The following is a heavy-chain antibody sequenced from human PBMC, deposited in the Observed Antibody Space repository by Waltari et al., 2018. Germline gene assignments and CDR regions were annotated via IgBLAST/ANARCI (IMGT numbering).Heavy chain of an antibody. CDR1: HYSISNGYY. CDR2: IYHTGST. J-gene: IGHJ3*02. CDR3: AMGGHWSGGSCPNDAFDT. V-gene: IGHV4-38-2*02. Sequence: QVQLQESGPGLAKPSETLSLTCTVSHYSISNGYYWGWTRQPPGTGVEWIASIYHTGSTYTRPALGRGVSISIDTAMSQSSRRLSSVTAADTADYYCAMGGHWSGGSCPNDAFDTWGPGTSVTV. D-gene: IGHD2-15*01.